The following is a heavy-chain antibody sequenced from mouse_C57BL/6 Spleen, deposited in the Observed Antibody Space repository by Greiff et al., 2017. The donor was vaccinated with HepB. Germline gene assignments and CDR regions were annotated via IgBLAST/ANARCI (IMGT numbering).Heavy chain of an antibody. J-gene: IGHJ1*03. CDR1: GYAFSSYW. D-gene: IGHD2-5*01. CDR2: IYPGDGDT. Sequence: QVQLQQSGAELVKPGASVKISCKASGYAFSSYWMNWVKQRPGKGLEWIGQIYPGDGDTNYNGKFKGKATLTADKSSSTAYMQLSSLTSEDSAVYFCARVDYSNYGWYFDVWGTGTTVTVSS. CDR3: ARVDYSNYGWYFDV. V-gene: IGHV1-80*01.